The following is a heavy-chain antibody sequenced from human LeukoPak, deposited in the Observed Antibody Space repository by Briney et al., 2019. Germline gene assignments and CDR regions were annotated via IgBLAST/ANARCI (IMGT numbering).Heavy chain of an antibody. V-gene: IGHV1-46*01. D-gene: IGHD5-18*01. CDR3: AAAGPDTTMVGYYYYMDV. CDR1: GYTFTSYY. CDR2: INPSGGST. Sequence: GASVKVSCKASGYTFTSYYMHWVRQAPGQGLEWMGIINPSGGSTSFAQKFQGRVTMTRDMSTSTVYMELSSLRSEDTAVYYCAAAGPDTTMVGYYYYMDVWGKGTTVTVSS. J-gene: IGHJ6*03.